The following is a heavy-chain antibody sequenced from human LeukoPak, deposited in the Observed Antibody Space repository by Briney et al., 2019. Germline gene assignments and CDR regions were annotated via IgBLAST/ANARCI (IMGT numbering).Heavy chain of an antibody. Sequence: PGGSLRLSCAASRFTFSNYGMHWVRQAPGKGLEWVAVISYDGSKKYYGDSVKGRFTISRDNSKNTVYLQMSSLRAEDTAVYYCAKGDSTGYYYHYGYYFDYWGQGTLVTVSS. CDR1: RFTFSNYG. CDR2: ISYDGSKK. V-gene: IGHV3-30*18. D-gene: IGHD3-22*01. CDR3: AKGDSTGYYYHYGYYFDY. J-gene: IGHJ4*02.